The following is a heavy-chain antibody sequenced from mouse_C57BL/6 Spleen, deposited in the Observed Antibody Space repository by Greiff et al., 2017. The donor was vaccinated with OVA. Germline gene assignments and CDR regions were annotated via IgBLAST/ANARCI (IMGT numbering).Heavy chain of an antibody. V-gene: IGHV3-6*01. J-gene: IGHJ2*01. D-gene: IGHD4-1*01. CDR1: GYSITSGYY. Sequence: EVKLQESGPGLVKPSQSLSLTCSVTGYSITSGYYWNWIRQFPGNKLEWMGYISYDGSNNYNPSLKNRISITRDTSKNQFFLKLNSVTTEDTATYYCAREGVTGFFDYWGQGTTLTVSS. CDR3: AREGVTGFFDY. CDR2: ISYDGSN.